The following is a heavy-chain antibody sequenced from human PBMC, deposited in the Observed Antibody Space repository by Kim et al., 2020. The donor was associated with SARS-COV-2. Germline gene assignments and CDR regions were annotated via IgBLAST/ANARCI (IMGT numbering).Heavy chain of an antibody. V-gene: IGHV3-53*01. J-gene: IGHJ4*02. Sequence: TYYEDSVKCRFTISRHNSKNTLYLKMNGLRAEDTAVYYCVRATWLRGPFDYWGQGTLVTVSS. CDR2: T. D-gene: IGHD3-22*01. CDR3: VRATWLRGPFDY.